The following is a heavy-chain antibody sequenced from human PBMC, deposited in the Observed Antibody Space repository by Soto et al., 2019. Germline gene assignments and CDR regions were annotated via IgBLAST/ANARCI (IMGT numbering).Heavy chain of an antibody. CDR2: IVVDSGNT. V-gene: IGHV1-58*02. CDR3: AADLRAAAGTSSAEYFQH. J-gene: IGHJ1*01. CDR1: GFTFTSSA. Sequence: ASVKVSCKASGFTFTSSAMQWVRQARGQRLEWIGWIVVDSGNTNYAQKFQERVTITRDMSTSTAYMELSSLRSEDTAVYYCAADLRAAAGTSSAEYFQHWGQGTLVTVSS. D-gene: IGHD6-13*01.